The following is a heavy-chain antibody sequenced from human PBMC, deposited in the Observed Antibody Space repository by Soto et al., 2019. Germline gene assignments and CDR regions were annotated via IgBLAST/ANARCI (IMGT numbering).Heavy chain of an antibody. Sequence: QVQLQESGPGLVRPSQTLSLTCTVSGGSMSSGGHYWTWIRQHPGKGLEWIGYIYYTGSTYYNPSLRSQITISVDTSKNHFSLKLTSVTTADTAVYYCARGPIYFDGLPTLDYWGQGTLVTVSS. J-gene: IGHJ4*02. CDR1: GGSMSSGGHY. CDR2: IYYTGST. V-gene: IGHV4-31*01. D-gene: IGHD3-9*01. CDR3: ARGPIYFDGLPTLDY.